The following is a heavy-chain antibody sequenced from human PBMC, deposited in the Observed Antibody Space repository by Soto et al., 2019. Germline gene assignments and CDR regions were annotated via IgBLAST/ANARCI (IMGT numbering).Heavy chain of an antibody. CDR1: GGSVSSGSYY. CDR3: ARVGDHSFDY. Sequence: SETLSLTCTVSGGSVSSGSYYWSWIRQPPGKGLEWIGYIYYSGSTNYNPSLKSRVTISVDTSKNQFSLKLSSVTAADTAVYYCARVGDHSFDYWGQGTLVTVSS. D-gene: IGHD3-10*01. CDR2: IYYSGST. V-gene: IGHV4-61*01. J-gene: IGHJ4*02.